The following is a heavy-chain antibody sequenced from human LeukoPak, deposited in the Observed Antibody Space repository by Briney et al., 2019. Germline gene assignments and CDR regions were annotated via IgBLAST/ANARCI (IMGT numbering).Heavy chain of an antibody. D-gene: IGHD4-17*01. J-gene: IGHJ4*02. CDR2: MNPNSGNT. Sequence: VASVKVSCKASGYTFTSYDINWVRQATGQGLEWMGWMNPNSGNTGYAQKFQGRVTMTRDTSISTAYMELSRLRSDDTAVYYCARALRRSPVPYYFDYWGQGTLVTVSS. CDR1: GYTFTSYD. CDR3: ARALRRSPVPYYFDY. V-gene: IGHV1-8*01.